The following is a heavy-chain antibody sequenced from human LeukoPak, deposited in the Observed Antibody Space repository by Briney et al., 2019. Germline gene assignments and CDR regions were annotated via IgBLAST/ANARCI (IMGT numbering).Heavy chain of an antibody. CDR2: ISGGGEDT. Sequence: GGSLRLSCAASGFTFRDYAMSWVRQAPGRGLQWVSAISGGGEDTYYAASVKGRFTISRDNAKNSLYLQMNSLRAEDTAVYYCARDQRNYYDSSGYLDQNDYWGQGTLVTVSS. CDR1: GFTFRDYA. J-gene: IGHJ4*02. V-gene: IGHV3-23*01. CDR3: ARDQRNYYDSSGYLDQNDY. D-gene: IGHD3-22*01.